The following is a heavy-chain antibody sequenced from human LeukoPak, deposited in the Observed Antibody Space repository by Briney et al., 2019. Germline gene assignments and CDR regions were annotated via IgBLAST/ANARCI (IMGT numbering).Heavy chain of an antibody. D-gene: IGHD3-10*01. V-gene: IGHV4-34*01. J-gene: IGHJ6*03. Sequence: SETLSLTCAIYGGSFSGNYWSWIRQPPGKGLEWIGEINPSGTTNHNPSLKSRVTISGATSKNQFSLNLTSVTAADTAVYYCAGDTDDYSYMDVWGKGTTVTVSS. CDR1: GGSFSGNY. CDR3: AGDTDDYSYMDV. CDR2: INPSGTT.